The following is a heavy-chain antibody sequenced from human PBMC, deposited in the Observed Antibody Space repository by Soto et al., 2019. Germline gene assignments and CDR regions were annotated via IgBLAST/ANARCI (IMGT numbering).Heavy chain of an antibody. CDR1: GYTFTSYY. Sequence: QVQLVQSGAEVKKPGASVKVSCKASGYTFTSYYMHWVRQAPGQGLEWMGIINPSGGSTSYAQKSQGRVTMTXXTXTXRVYMELSSLRSEDTAVYYCARGLPLYYAILASFDPWGQGTLVTVSS. CDR3: ARGLPLYYAILASFDP. D-gene: IGHD3-9*01. V-gene: IGHV1-46*01. CDR2: INPSGGST. J-gene: IGHJ5*02.